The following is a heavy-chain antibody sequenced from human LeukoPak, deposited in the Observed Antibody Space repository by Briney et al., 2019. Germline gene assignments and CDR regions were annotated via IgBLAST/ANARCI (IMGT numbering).Heavy chain of an antibody. V-gene: IGHV1-18*04. CDR1: GYTFTSYG. D-gene: IGHD3-10*01. CDR3: AIAPGLLLWFGELLG. CDR2: ISAYNGNT. J-gene: IGHJ4*02. Sequence: ASVTVSFKASGYTFTSYGIRWVRQAPGQGLEWMGWISAYNGNTNYAQKLQGRVTMTTDTSTSTAYMELRSLRSDDTAVYYCAIAPGLLLWFGELLGWGQGTLVTVSS.